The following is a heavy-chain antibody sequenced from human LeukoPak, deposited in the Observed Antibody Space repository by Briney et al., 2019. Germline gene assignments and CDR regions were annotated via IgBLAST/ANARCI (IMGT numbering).Heavy chain of an antibody. V-gene: IGHV3-15*01. D-gene: IGHD5-18*01. Sequence: GGSLRLSCAASGFTFSNAWMSWVRQAPGKGLEWVGRIKSKTDGGTTDYAAPVKGRFIISRDDSKNTLYLQMNSLKTEDTAVYYCTTDARIQLWLSGYYFDYWGQGTLVTVSS. CDR3: TTDARIQLWLSGYYFDY. CDR1: GFTFSNAW. CDR2: IKSKTDGGTT. J-gene: IGHJ4*02.